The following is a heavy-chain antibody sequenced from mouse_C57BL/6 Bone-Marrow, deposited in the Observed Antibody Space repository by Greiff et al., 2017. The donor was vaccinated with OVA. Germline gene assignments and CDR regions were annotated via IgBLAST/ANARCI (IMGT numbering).Heavy chain of an antibody. CDR3: ARENGYFDV. V-gene: IGHV1-76*01. Sequence: QVQLQQSGAELVRPGASVKLSCKASGYTFTDYYINWVKQRPGQGLEWIARIYPGSGNTYYNEKFKGKATLTAEKSSSTAYMQLSSLTSEDSAVYFCARENGYFDVWGTGTTVTVSS. CDR2: IYPGSGNT. CDR1: GYTFTDYY. J-gene: IGHJ1*03.